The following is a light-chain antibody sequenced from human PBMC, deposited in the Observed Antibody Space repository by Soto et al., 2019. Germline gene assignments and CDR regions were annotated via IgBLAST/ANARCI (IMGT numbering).Light chain of an antibody. V-gene: IGKV4-1*01. CDR3: QQYYGIPLT. CDR2: WAS. Sequence: DIVMTQSPDSLAVSLGERATINCKSSQSILYNSNNKYYLAWYQQKPGQSPKLLIYWASTRESGVPDRFSGSASGADFTLTISSLQAEDVAVYYCQQYYGIPLTFGGGTKVDIK. J-gene: IGKJ4*01. CDR1: QSILYNSNNKYY.